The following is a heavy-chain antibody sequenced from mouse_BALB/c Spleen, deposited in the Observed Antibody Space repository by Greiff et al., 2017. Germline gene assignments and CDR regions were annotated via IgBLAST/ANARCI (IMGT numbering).Heavy chain of an antibody. V-gene: IGHV5-6-2*01. Sequence: DVQLVESGGGLVKLGGSLKLSCAASGFTFSSYYMSWVRQTPEKRLELVAAINSNGGSTYYPDTVKGRFTISRDNAKNTLYLQMSSLKSEDTALYYCARSITTAWYFDVWGAGTTVTVSS. D-gene: IGHD1-2*01. CDR2: INSNGGST. J-gene: IGHJ1*01. CDR1: GFTFSSYY. CDR3: ARSITTAWYFDV.